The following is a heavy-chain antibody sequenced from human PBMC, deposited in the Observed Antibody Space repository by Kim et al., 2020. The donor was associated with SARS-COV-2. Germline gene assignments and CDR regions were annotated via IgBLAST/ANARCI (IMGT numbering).Heavy chain of an antibody. V-gene: IGHV1-18*01. CDR2: ISANNGDT. CDR3: ARVAARAVIGSINGWFDP. CDR1: GYIFISYG. D-gene: IGHD1-26*01. J-gene: IGHJ5*02. Sequence: ASVKVSCKASGYIFISYGVSLVRQAPGQGLEWMGWISANNGDTVYAQKLQGRVTMTTDTSTSTAYMELRSLRSDDTAVYYCARVAARAVIGSINGWFDPWGQGTLVTVSS.